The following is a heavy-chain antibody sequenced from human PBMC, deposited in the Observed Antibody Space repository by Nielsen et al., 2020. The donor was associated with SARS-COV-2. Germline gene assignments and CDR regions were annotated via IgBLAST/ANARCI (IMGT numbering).Heavy chain of an antibody. CDR2: IYYSGST. Sequence: SETLSLTCTVSGGSISSYYWSWIRQPPGKGLEWIGYIYYSGSTNYNPSLKSRVTISVDTSKNTFSLKLSSVTAADTAVYYCASFIDPTGFDYWGQGTLVTVSS. J-gene: IGHJ4*02. V-gene: IGHV4-59*13. CDR3: ASFIDPTGFDY. CDR1: GGSISSYY. D-gene: IGHD2-15*01.